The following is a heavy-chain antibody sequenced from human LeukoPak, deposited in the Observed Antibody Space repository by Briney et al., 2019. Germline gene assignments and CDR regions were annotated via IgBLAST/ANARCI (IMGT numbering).Heavy chain of an antibody. J-gene: IGHJ3*01. CDR3: ARGESFAFDV. CDR1: GFIFSTYD. CDR2: ISRAGDRT. V-gene: IGHV3-23*01. Sequence: PGGSLGLSCAGSGFIFSTYDMGWVRQAPGKGLEWVSSISRAGDRTYYEDSVKGRFTISRDNSRNTMYLQMNSLRAEDTAVYYCARGESFAFDVWGQGTMVTVSS.